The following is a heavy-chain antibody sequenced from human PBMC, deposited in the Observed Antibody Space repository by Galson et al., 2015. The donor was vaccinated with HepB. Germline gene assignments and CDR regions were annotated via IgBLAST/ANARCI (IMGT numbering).Heavy chain of an antibody. CDR1: GFTFSSYA. D-gene: IGHD3-22*01. V-gene: IGHV3-23*01. CDR3: AKGPGVVVIPRDWFDP. CDR2: ISGSGGST. Sequence: SLRLSCAASGFTFSSYAMSWVRQAPGKGLEWVSAISGSGGSTYYADSVKGRFTISRDNSKNTLYLQMNSLRAEDTAVYYCAKGPGVVVIPRDWFDPWGQGTLVTVSS. J-gene: IGHJ5*02.